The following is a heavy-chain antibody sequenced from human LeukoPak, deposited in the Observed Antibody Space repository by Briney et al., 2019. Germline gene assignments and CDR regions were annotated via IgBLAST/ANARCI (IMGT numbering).Heavy chain of an antibody. D-gene: IGHD2-2*03. J-gene: IGHJ1*01. CDR1: GFTFSSYA. V-gene: IGHV3-23*01. CDR3: AKDMDIVVVPAAIFQN. CDR2: ISGSGGST. Sequence: PGGSLRLSCAASGFTFSSYAMSWVRQAPGKGLEWVSAISGSGGSTYYADSVKGQFPISRDNSKNTLYLQMNSLRAEDTAVYYCAKDMDIVVVPAAIFQNWGQGTLVTVSS.